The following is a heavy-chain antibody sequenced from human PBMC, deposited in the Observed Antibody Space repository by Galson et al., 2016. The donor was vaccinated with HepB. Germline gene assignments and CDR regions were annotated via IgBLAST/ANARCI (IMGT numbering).Heavy chain of an antibody. CDR1: GFTFSSYG. CDR2: MSYDGSHT. CDR3: AKESAIHCGGECAAFDM. J-gene: IGHJ3*02. V-gene: IGHV3-30*18. Sequence: SLRLSCAASGFTFSSYGMHWVRQAPGKGLEWVAVMSYDGSHTYHAESVKGRFTISRDNSKNTLYLQLNNLRAEDTAVYYCAKESAIHCGGECAAFDMWGQGTMVSVSS. D-gene: IGHD2-21*01.